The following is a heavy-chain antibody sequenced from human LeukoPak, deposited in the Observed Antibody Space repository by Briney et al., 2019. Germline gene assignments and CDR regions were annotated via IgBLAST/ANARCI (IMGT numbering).Heavy chain of an antibody. Sequence: GGSLRLSCAASGFTFSSYAMSWVCQAPGKGLEWVSAISGSGGSTYYADSVKGRFTISRDNSKNTLYLQMNSLRAEDTAVYYCAKDPNVYYDSSGYYDYWGQGTLVTVSS. CDR1: GFTFSSYA. V-gene: IGHV3-23*01. CDR3: AKDPNVYYDSSGYYDY. J-gene: IGHJ4*02. CDR2: ISGSGGST. D-gene: IGHD3-22*01.